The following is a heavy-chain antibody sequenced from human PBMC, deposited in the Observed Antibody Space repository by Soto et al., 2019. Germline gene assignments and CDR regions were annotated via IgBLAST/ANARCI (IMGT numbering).Heavy chain of an antibody. CDR3: AKDRYFDWLFRGYYYYYGMDV. J-gene: IGHJ6*02. V-gene: IGHV3-30*18. D-gene: IGHD3-9*01. CDR2: ISYDGSNK. CDR1: GFTFSSYW. Sequence: PGGSMRLSSAASGFTFSSYWMHWVRQAPGKGLVWVAVISYDGSNKYYADSVKGRFTISRDNSKNTLYLQMNSLRAEDTAVYYCAKDRYFDWLFRGYYYYYGMDVWGQGTTVTVSS.